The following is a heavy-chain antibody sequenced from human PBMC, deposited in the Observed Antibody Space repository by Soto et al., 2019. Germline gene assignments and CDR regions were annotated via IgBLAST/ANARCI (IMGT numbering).Heavy chain of an antibody. D-gene: IGHD2-15*01. V-gene: IGHV1-3*01. CDR2: INAGNGNT. Sequence: GASVKVSCKVSGYTLTELSMHWVRQAPGKGLEWMGWINAGNGNTKYSQKFQGRVTITRDTSASTAYMELSSLRSEDTAVYYCARDLGGWPDYWGQGTLVTVSS. CDR1: GYTLTELS. J-gene: IGHJ4*02. CDR3: ARDLGGWPDY.